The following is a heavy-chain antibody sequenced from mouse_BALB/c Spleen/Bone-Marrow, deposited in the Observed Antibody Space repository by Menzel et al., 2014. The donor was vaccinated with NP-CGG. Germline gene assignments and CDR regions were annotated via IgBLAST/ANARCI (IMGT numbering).Heavy chain of an antibody. CDR3: ARQGYYGYSDY. V-gene: IGHV4-1*02. J-gene: IGHJ2*01. CDR2: INPDSSTI. CDR1: GFDFSRYW. D-gene: IGHD1-2*01. Sequence: VQLKDSGGGLVQPGGSLKLSCAASGFDFSRYWMSWVRQAPGKGLEWIGEINPDSSTINYTPSLKDKFIISRDNAKNTLYLQMRKVRSEDTAPYYCARQGYYGYSDYWGQGTTLTVSS.